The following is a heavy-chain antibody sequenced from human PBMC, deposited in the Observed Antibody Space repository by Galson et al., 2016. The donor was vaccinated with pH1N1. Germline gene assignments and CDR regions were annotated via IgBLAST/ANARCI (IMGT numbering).Heavy chain of an antibody. J-gene: IGHJ4*02. CDR3: ARDRGDEDNLPQLWLDY. Sequence: SVKVSCKASGHTFSSYSIHWVRQAPGQGLEWMGIINPSDTTTTYAQTFQARVTMTWTTSTSPVYMELSSLGSEDTAVYYCARDRGDEDNLPQLWLDYWGQGTLVTVSS. CDR1: GHTFSSYS. V-gene: IGHV1-46*01. CDR2: INPSDTTT. D-gene: IGHD5-24*01.